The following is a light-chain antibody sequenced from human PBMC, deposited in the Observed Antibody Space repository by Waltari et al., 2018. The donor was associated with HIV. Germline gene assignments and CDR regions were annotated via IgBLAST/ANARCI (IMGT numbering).Light chain of an antibody. J-gene: IGKJ4*01. CDR2: LAS. CDR1: HSLLYNSDNKDY. Sequence: DFVMTQSPDSLAVSLGERATINCKSSHSLLYNSDNKDYLAWYQQKPGQPPKLLILLASTRQSGVPDRFSGSGSGTDVTLTISSLQAEDVAVYFCQQYFDIPLTFGGGTKVDLK. CDR3: QQYFDIPLT. V-gene: IGKV4-1*01.